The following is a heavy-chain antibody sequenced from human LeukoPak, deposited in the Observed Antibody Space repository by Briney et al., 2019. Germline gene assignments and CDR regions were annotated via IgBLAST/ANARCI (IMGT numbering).Heavy chain of an antibody. V-gene: IGHV4-34*01. CDR3: ARGDYGSGSYRGVYYYYPMDV. CDR1: GFTVSSNY. Sequence: GSLRLSCAASGFTVSSNYMSWIRQPPGKGLEWVGDISDGGTTSYNPSLKSRVAISLDTSKNQFSLQLTSVTAADTAVYYCARGDYGSGSYRGVYYYYPMDVWGQGTTVTVSS. J-gene: IGHJ6*02. D-gene: IGHD3-10*01. CDR2: ISDGGTT.